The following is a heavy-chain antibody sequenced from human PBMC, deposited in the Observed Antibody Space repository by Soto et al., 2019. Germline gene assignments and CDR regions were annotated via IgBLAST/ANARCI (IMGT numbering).Heavy chain of an antibody. CDR2: ISSSSSYI. D-gene: IGHD6-19*01. CDR3: ARAGGGWYGDAFDI. J-gene: IGHJ3*02. CDR1: GFTFSSYS. V-gene: IGHV3-21*03. Sequence: EVQLVESGGGLVKPGGSLRLSCAASGFTFSSYSMNWVRQAPGKGLEWVSSISSSSSYIYYADSVKGRFTISRDNAKNSLYLQMNSLRAEDTAEYYCARAGGGWYGDAFDIWGQGTMVTVSS.